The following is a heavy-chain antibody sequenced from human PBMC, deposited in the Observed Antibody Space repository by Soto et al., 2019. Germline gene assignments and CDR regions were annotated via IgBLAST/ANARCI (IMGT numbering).Heavy chain of an antibody. CDR1: GYTFTTYG. CDR3: ARGDYYDSSSAFDI. V-gene: IGHV1-18*04. Sequence: ASVKVSCKASGYTFTTYGINWVRQAPGQGLEWMGWISGYNGNTKSAQKFQGRVTVTTDTSTTTSYMELRSLTSDDTAVYYCARGDYYDSSSAFDIWGQGTMVTVSS. J-gene: IGHJ3*02. D-gene: IGHD3-22*01. CDR2: ISGYNGNT.